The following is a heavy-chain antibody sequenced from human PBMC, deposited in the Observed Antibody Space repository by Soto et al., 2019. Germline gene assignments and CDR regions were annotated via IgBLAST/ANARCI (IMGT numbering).Heavy chain of an antibody. V-gene: IGHV1-69*13. CDR3: AGGTYYYDSSGYCLDY. D-gene: IGHD3-22*01. J-gene: IGHJ4*02. CDR1: GGTFSSYA. CDR2: IIPIFGTA. Sequence: GASVKVSCKASGGTFSSYAISWVRQAPGQGLEWMGGIIPIFGTANYAQKFQGRVTITADESTSTAYMELSSLRSEDTAVYYCAGGTYYYDSSGYCLDYWGQGTLVTVSS.